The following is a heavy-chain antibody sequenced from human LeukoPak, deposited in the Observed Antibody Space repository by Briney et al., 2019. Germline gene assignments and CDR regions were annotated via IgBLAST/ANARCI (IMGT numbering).Heavy chain of an antibody. CDR1: GYTFTGYY. D-gene: IGHD3-22*01. V-gene: IGHV1-2*02. CDR2: INPNSGGT. J-gene: IGHJ4*02. Sequence: GASVKVSCKASGYTFTGYYMHWVRQAPGQGLEWMGWINPNSGGTNYAQKFQGRVTMTRDTSISTAYMELSRLRSDDTAVYYCARDRQWLVPCYYDSSGPNDYWGQGTLVTVSS. CDR3: ARDRQWLVPCYYDSSGPNDY.